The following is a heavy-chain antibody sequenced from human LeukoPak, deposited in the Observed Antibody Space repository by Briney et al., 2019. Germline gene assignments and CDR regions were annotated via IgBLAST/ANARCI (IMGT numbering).Heavy chain of an antibody. D-gene: IGHD6-6*01. J-gene: IGHJ6*04. V-gene: IGHV3-33*01. CDR2: IWYDGSNK. CDR3: ARESQQLGFLDV. CDR1: GFTVSSYG. Sequence: GGSLRLSCAASGFTVSSYGMHWVRQAPGKGLEWVAVIWYDGSNKYYADSVKGRFTISRDNSKNTLYLQMNSLRAEDTAVYYCARESQQLGFLDVWGKGTTVTVSS.